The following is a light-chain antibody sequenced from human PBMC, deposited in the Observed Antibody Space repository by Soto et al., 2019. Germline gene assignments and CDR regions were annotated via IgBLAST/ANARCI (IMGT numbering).Light chain of an antibody. CDR1: SSNIGSNY. Sequence: QSVLTQPPSASGTAGQRVTISCSRSSSNIGSNYVYWYQQLPGTAPKLLFYRNNQRPSGVPDRFSGSKSGTSASLAISGLRSEDEADYYCAAWDDSLSGPVFGGGTQLTVL. J-gene: IGLJ7*01. CDR2: RNN. CDR3: AAWDDSLSGPV. V-gene: IGLV1-47*01.